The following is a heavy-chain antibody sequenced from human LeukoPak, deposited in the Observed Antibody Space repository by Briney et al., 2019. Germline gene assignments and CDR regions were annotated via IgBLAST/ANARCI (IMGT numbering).Heavy chain of an antibody. CDR3: ARGDVVVPAAITGGVGYDY. CDR2: ISSSSSYI. D-gene: IGHD2-2*01. J-gene: IGHJ4*02. V-gene: IGHV3-21*01. CDR1: GFTFSSYS. Sequence: GGSLRLSCAASGFTFSSYSMNWVRQAPGKGLEWVSSISSSSSYIYYADSVKGRFTISRDNAKNSLYLQMNSRRAEDTAVYYCARGDVVVPAAITGGVGYDYWGQGTLVTVSS.